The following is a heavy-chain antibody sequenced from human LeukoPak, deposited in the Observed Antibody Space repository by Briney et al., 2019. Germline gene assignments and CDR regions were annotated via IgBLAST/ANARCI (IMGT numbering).Heavy chain of an antibody. CDR3: ARAGYYDTSCYYHPFDY. CDR1: GYTFNDCY. V-gene: IGHV1-2*02. D-gene: IGHD3-22*01. CDR2: INPKSGST. Sequence: ASVTVSCKTSGYTFNDCYIHWVRQAPGQGLEGMGWINPKSGSTKYEQNFQGRVTMTRDTSISTAYMDLSRLTSDDTAVYYCARAGYYDTSCYYHPFDYWGQGSLVSVSS. J-gene: IGHJ4*02.